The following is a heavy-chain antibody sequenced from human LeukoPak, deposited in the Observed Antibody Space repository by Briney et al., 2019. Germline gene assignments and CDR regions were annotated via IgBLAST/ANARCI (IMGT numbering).Heavy chain of an antibody. CDR2: VNDGGNT. CDR3: ARAAWNGGGGFDP. J-gene: IGHJ5*02. Sequence: SETLSLTCAVYNGSFSGYYWSWIRQSPEKGLEWIGAVNDGGNTHYNPSLRSRVTISLDTSKNHFSLKLTSVTAADTAVYNCARAAWNGGGGFDPWGQGILVTVSS. CDR1: NGSFSGYY. D-gene: IGHD3-16*01. V-gene: IGHV4-34*01.